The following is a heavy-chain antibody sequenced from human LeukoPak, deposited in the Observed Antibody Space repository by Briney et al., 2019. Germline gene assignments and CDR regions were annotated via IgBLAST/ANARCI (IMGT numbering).Heavy chain of an antibody. J-gene: IGHJ5*01. CDR1: GFTFSSYA. CDR3: AKPVSGGLAVTADWFHP. CDR2: INANSGTT. Sequence: GGSLRLSCAASGFTFSSYAMSWVRQAPGKGLEWVSTINANSGTTSYAASVRGRFTISRDNSKNTLYLQVNTLRADDTATYYCAKPVSGGLAVTADWFHPWGQGTLVVVSS. D-gene: IGHD6-19*01. V-gene: IGHV3-23*01.